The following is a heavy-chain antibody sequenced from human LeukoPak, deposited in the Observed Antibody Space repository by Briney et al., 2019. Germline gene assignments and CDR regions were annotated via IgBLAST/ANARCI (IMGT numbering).Heavy chain of an antibody. CDR1: GYTFTSYA. CDR3: ARDFDAYYFDY. CDR2: INAGNGNT. Sequence: ASVKVSCKASGYTFTSYAMHWVRQAPGQRLEWMGWINAGNGNTKYSQKFQGRVTITRDTSASTAYMELSSLRSEDRAVYYCARDFDAYYFDYWGQGTLVTVSS. V-gene: IGHV1-3*01. D-gene: IGHD3-9*01. J-gene: IGHJ4*02.